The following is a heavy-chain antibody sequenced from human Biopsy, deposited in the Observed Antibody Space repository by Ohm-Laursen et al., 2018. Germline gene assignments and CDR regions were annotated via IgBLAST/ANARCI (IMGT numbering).Heavy chain of an antibody. Sequence: SLRLSCTASGLTFSSYGMSWVRQAPGKGLEWLSYISSSGATIKYADSVKGRFTISRDNAKNSLYLRMNSLRAEDTAVYFCARARDDFVVVPAAFFNFWGQGTLVTVSS. J-gene: IGHJ4*02. CDR3: ARARDDFVVVPAAFFNF. CDR1: GLTFSSYG. D-gene: IGHD2-15*01. V-gene: IGHV3-48*04. CDR2: ISSSGATI.